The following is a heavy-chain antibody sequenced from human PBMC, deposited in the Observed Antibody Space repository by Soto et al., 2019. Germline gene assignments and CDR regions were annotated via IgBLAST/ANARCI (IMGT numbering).Heavy chain of an antibody. CDR2: IWYDGSNK. V-gene: IGHV3-33*01. CDR1: GFTFSSYG. D-gene: IGHD1-1*01. CDR3: ARPANTRIDY. Sequence: GGSLRLSCAASGFTFSSYGMHWVRQAPGKGLERVAVIWYDGSNKYYADSVKGRFTISRDNSKNTLYLQMNSLRAEDTAVYYCARPANTRIDYWGQGTLVTVS. J-gene: IGHJ4*02.